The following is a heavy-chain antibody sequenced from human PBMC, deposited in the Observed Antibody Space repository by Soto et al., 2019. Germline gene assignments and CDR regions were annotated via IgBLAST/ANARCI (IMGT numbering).Heavy chain of an antibody. CDR2: INAGNGNT. Sequence: GASVKVSGKASGCTFTSYGIHWVRQAPGQRLEWTGWINAGNGNTKYSEKFQGRVTITRDTSASTAYLELSSLRSEETAVYYCARHPTDSSAYYHHYYYGMDVWGPGTTVTVSS. CDR3: ARHPTDSSAYYHHYYYGMDV. J-gene: IGHJ6*02. V-gene: IGHV1-3*01. D-gene: IGHD3-22*01. CDR1: GCTFTSYG.